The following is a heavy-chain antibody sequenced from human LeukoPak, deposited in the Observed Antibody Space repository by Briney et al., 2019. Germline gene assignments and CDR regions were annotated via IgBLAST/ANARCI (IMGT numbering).Heavy chain of an antibody. Sequence: SETLSLTCAVYGGSFSGYYWSWIRQPPGKGREWIGEINHSGSTNYNPSLKSRVTISVDTSKNQFSLKLSSVTAADTAVYYCARGLNYYDSGGRKLDYWGQGTLVTVSS. V-gene: IGHV4-34*01. J-gene: IGHJ4*02. CDR2: INHSGST. CDR3: ARGLNYYDSGGRKLDY. D-gene: IGHD3-22*01. CDR1: GGSFSGYY.